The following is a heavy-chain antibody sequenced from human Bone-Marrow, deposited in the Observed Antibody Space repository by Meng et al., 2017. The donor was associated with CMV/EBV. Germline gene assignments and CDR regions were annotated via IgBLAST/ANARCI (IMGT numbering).Heavy chain of an antibody. CDR3: TTGGSVVPAAIVGAFDI. V-gene: IGHV3-15*01. CDR2: IKSKTDGGTT. CDR1: GFTFSDYY. J-gene: IGHJ3*02. D-gene: IGHD2-2*01. Sequence: GESLKISCAASGFTFSDYYMSWIRQAPGKGLEWVGRIKSKTDGGTTDYAAPVKGRFTISRDDSKNTLYLQMNSLKTEDTAVYYCTTGGSVVPAAIVGAFDIWGQGTMVTVSS.